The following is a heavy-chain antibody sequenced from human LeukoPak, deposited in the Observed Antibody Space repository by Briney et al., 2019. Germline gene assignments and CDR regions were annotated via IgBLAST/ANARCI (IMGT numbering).Heavy chain of an antibody. CDR2: MNPNSGNT. CDR3: ARAMRGRYDYVWGSYRLHFDY. D-gene: IGHD3-16*02. V-gene: IGHV1-8*01. J-gene: IGHJ4*02. CDR1: GYTFTSYD. Sequence: ASVKVSCKASGYTFTSYDINWVRQATGQGLEWMGWMNPNSGNTGYAQKFQGRVTMTRNTSISTAYMELSSLRSEDTAVYYCARAMRGRYDYVWGSYRLHFDYWGQGTLVTVSS.